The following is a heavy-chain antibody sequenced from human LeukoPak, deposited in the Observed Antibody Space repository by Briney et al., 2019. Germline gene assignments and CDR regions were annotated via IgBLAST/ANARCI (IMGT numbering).Heavy chain of an antibody. CDR3: ATPKYYDILTGYYK. J-gene: IGHJ4*02. V-gene: IGHV1-24*01. D-gene: IGHD3-9*01. CDR2: FDPEDGET. CDR1: GYTLTELS. Sequence: ASVTVSCKVSGYTLTELSMHWVRQAPGKGLEWMGGFDPEDGETIYAQKFQGRVTMTEDTSTDTAYMELSSLRSEDTAVYYCATPKYYDILTGYYKWGQGTLVTVSS.